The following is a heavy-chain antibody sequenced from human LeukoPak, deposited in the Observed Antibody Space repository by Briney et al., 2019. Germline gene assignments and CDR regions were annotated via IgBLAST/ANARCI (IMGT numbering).Heavy chain of an antibody. V-gene: IGHV4-39*07. Sequence: SETLSLTCTVSGGSISSSSYYWGWIRQPPGKGLEWIGSIYYSGSTNYNPSLKSRVTISVDTSKNQFSLKLSSVTAADTAVYYCARVRTRPNWFDPWGQGTLVTVSS. D-gene: IGHD1-14*01. J-gene: IGHJ5*02. CDR3: ARVRTRPNWFDP. CDR1: GGSISSSSYY. CDR2: IYYSGST.